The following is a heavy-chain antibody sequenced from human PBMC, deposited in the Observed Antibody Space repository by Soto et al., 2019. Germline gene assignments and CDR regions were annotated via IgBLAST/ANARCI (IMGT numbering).Heavy chain of an antibody. V-gene: IGHV1-46*03. J-gene: IGHJ4*02. CDR2: INPSGGST. Sequence: ATVQASLTEPGYTFSTPYQHCTISSLGQGLEWMGIINPSGGSTSYAQKFQGRVTMTRDTSTSTVYMELSSLRSEDTAVYYCARVSSAMVQPPFDYWGQGTLVTVSS. CDR1: GYTFSTPY. D-gene: IGHD5-18*01. CDR3: ARVSSAMVQPPFDY.